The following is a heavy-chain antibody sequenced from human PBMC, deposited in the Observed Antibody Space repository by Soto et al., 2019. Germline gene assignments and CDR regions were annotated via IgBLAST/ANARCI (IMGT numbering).Heavy chain of an antibody. CDR3: VRSSFGCFDY. J-gene: IGHJ4*02. CDR2: LNYDGSET. Sequence: EVQLLESGGGLVQPGGTLTLSCAASGFTLSHYWMHWVRQVPGRGLVWVARLNYDGSETHYADSVRGRFAISRDNAKNTVYLQMSNLRAEDTAIYYCVRSSFGCFDYWGRGTLDTVSS. V-gene: IGHV3-74*01. D-gene: IGHD3-16*01. CDR1: GFTLSHYW.